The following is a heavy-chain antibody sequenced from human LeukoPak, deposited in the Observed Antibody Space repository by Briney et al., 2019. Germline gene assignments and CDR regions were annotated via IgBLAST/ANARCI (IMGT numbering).Heavy chain of an antibody. Sequence: GGSLRLSCAASGFTFSTDVMSWVRQAPGKGLECVSAISGSGGNTYYADSVKGRFTISRDDSKNMLYLQMNSLRAEDTAVYYCAKVSGRIQIWPQPFGDGMDVWGQGTTVTVSS. D-gene: IGHD3-10*01. CDR3: AKVSGRIQIWPQPFGDGMDV. CDR2: ISGSGGNT. CDR1: GFTFSTDV. J-gene: IGHJ6*02. V-gene: IGHV3-23*01.